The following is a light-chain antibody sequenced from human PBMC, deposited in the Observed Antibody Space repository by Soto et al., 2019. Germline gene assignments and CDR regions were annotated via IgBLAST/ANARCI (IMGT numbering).Light chain of an antibody. CDR1: HSISYW. V-gene: IGKV1-5*03. CDR3: QQYHNYWT. Sequence: DIQMTQSPSTLSSSLVDIVTITCRASHSISYWLAWYQQKPGKAPKLLISKASTLENGVPSRFSGSGSGTEFTLTISSLQPDDFATYYCQQYHNYWTFGPGTKVDIK. J-gene: IGKJ1*01. CDR2: KAS.